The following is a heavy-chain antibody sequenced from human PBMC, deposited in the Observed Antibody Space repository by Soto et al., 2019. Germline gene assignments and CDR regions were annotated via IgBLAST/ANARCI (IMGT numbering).Heavy chain of an antibody. V-gene: IGHV1-18*01. Sequence: GASVKVSCKASGYTFTSYGISWVRQAPGQGFEWMGWISAYNGNTNYAQKLQGRVTMTTDTSTSTAYMELRSLRSDDTAVYYCASRYCSGGSCYANWFDPWGQGTLVTVSS. J-gene: IGHJ5*02. D-gene: IGHD2-15*01. CDR1: GYTFTSYG. CDR3: ASRYCSGGSCYANWFDP. CDR2: ISAYNGNT.